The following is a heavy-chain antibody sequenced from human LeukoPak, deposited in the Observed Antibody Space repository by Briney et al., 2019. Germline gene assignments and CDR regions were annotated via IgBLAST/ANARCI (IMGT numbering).Heavy chain of an antibody. Sequence: SQTLSLTCTVSGGSISSGGYYWSWIRQHPGKGLEWIGYICYSGSTYYNPSLKSRVTISVDTSKNQFSLKLSSVTAADTAVYYCARGYYYDSSGYSGFDYWGQGTLVTVSS. V-gene: IGHV4-30-4*08. J-gene: IGHJ4*02. CDR1: GGSISSGGYY. CDR3: ARGYYYDSSGYSGFDY. D-gene: IGHD3-22*01. CDR2: ICYSGST.